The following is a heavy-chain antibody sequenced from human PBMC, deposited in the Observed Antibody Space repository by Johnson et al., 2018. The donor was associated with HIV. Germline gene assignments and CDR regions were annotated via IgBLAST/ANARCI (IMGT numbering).Heavy chain of an antibody. Sequence: VQLVESGGDLIQPGGSLRLSCAASGFTVSSNYMTWVRQAPGKGLEWVSVIYSGGSTYYADSVKGRFTISRDNSKNTVYLQMNSLRAEDTAVYYCARAEPWDRRHYAFDIWGQGTVVTVSS. D-gene: IGHD1-1*01. CDR2: IYSGGST. J-gene: IGHJ3*02. CDR1: GFTVSSNY. V-gene: IGHV3-53*01. CDR3: ARAEPWDRRHYAFDI.